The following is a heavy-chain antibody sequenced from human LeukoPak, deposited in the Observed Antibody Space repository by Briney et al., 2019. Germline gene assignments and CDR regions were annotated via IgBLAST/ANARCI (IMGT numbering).Heavy chain of an antibody. CDR2: INHSGST. J-gene: IGHJ6*03. CDR3: ARGSSAFGTYYYYYMDV. CDR1: GGSFRGYY. D-gene: IGHD3-22*01. Sequence: SETLPLTCAVYGGSFRGYYWTWIRQPPGKGLEWIGEINHSGSTNYNPSLKSPVTISVDTSKNQFSLKLSSVTAADTAVYYCARGSSAFGTYYYYYMDVWGKGTTVTVSS. V-gene: IGHV4-34*01.